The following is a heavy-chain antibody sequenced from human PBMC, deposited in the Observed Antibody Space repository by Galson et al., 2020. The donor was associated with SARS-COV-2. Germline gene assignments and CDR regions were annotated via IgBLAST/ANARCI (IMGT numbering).Heavy chain of an antibody. CDR3: AREPGGRLPPTAGDF. CDR2: IFYSGAT. J-gene: IGHJ4*02. CDR1: GAPINSNNFY. D-gene: IGHD3-16*01. V-gene: IGHV4-39*07. Sequence: SETLSLTCTVSGAPINSNNFYWGWIRQPPGKGLEWIGNIFYSGATSYNPSLKSRVTISVDTSKNQFSLRLTSVTAADTAVYYCAREPGGRLPPTAGDFWGQGTLVTVSS.